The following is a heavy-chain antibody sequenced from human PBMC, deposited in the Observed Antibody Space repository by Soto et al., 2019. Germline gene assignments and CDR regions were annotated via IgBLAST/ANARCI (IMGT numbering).Heavy chain of an antibody. Sequence: LRLSCAASGFTFSSYAMSWVRQAPGKGLEWVSGISGSGDSTYYADSVKGRFTISRDNSKNTLYLQMNSLRAEDTAVYYCARARIAALYGMDVWGQGTTVTVSS. CDR1: GFTFSSYA. CDR2: ISGSGDST. CDR3: ARARIAALYGMDV. J-gene: IGHJ6*02. D-gene: IGHD6-6*01. V-gene: IGHV3-23*01.